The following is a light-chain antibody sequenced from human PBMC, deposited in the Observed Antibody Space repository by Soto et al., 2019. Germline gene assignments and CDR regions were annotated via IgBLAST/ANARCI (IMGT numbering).Light chain of an antibody. Sequence: EIQMTQYPSSLSASVGDRFTITCRASQSIGSYLNWYQQKPGKAPNLLIHGGSILQSGVPPRFSGGGGGTDFTLTISSLQPEDFASYYCQQIYTIPLTVGGVTQVEIK. CDR1: QSIGSY. CDR2: GGS. V-gene: IGKV1-39*01. J-gene: IGKJ4*01. CDR3: QQIYTIPLT.